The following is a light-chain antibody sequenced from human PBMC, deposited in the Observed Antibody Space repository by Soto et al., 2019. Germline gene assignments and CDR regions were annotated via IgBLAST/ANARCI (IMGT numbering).Light chain of an antibody. V-gene: IGKV1-6*01. CDR1: QGIRND. CDR2: EAS. J-gene: IGKJ1*01. Sequence: AIPMTQSPSSLSASVGDRVTVTCRASQGIRNDLAWYQQKPGKAPKLLIYEASTLQSGVPSRFSGSYSGTVFTLTIGSLQPEDVATNYCLQDFNYPRTFGKGTKVDIK. CDR3: LQDFNYPRT.